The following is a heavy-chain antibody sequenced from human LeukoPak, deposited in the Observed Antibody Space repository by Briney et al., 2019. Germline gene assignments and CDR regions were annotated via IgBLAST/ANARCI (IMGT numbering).Heavy chain of an antibody. D-gene: IGHD3-10*01. CDR3: GAAREFVGAFAI. CDR1: GLTFNSYE. Sequence: GGSPTLSCSPSGLTFNSYETEWVPHAPRKGGEWLSYIGASTEVIKYADSVEGRFTTSRDDARNTVYLQVNSLRVEDTTVYYCGAAREFVGAFAIWGQGQMVTVSS. J-gene: IGHJ3*02. V-gene: IGHV3-48*03. CDR2: IGASTEVI.